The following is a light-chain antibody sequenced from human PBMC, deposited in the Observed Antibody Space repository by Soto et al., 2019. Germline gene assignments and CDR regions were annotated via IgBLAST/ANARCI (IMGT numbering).Light chain of an antibody. CDR2: SAS. V-gene: IGKV3-15*01. Sequence: VLMNRSPATLCVAPGGRAHLSCRASQSISDTLAWYQQKPGQAPRLLIYSASRGATGFPARFSGSGSGTDFTLTISSLQSEDFAVYYCQQYNNWPWTFGQGSKADI. CDR3: QQYNNWPWT. J-gene: IGKJ1*01. CDR1: QSISDT.